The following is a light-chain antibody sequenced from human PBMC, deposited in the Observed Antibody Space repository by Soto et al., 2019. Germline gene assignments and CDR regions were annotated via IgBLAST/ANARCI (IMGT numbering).Light chain of an antibody. CDR3: EQTYSTPVT. J-gene: IGKJ5*01. CDR1: QNIYNY. Sequence: DVQMTQAPSSLFGSVGDRIAITCRTSQNIYNYLNWYQQKPGKAPKLLIYAASSVQSGVPLRFSGSGSGTDFTLTISSLQPEDFATYYCEQTYSTPVTFGQGTRLEIK. CDR2: AAS. V-gene: IGKV1-39*01.